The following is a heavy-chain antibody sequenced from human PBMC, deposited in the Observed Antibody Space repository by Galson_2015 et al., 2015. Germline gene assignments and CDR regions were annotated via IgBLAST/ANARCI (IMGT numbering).Heavy chain of an antibody. V-gene: IGHV3-33*01. D-gene: IGHD3-10*01. CDR3: ARDHVGGFGEFSWFDP. CDR1: GFTFSSYG. Sequence: SLRLSCAASGFTFSSYGMHWVRQAPGKGLEWVAVIWYDGSNKYYADSVKGRFTISRDNSKNTLYLQMNSLRAEDTAVYYCARDHVGGFGEFSWFDPWGQGTL. CDR2: IWYDGSNK. J-gene: IGHJ5*02.